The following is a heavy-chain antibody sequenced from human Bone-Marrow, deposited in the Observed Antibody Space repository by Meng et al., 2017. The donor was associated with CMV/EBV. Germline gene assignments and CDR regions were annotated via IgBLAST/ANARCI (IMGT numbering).Heavy chain of an antibody. CDR2: INWNGGST. V-gene: IGHV3-20*04. Sequence: GGSLRLSCAASGFTFDDYGMSWVRQAPGKRLEWVSGINWNGGSTGYADSVKGRFTISRDNAKNSLYLQMNSLRAEDTAVYYCARDYYYDSSGYGMDVWGQGTTVTVSS. CDR3: ARDYYYDSSGYGMDV. D-gene: IGHD3-22*01. J-gene: IGHJ6*02. CDR1: GFTFDDYG.